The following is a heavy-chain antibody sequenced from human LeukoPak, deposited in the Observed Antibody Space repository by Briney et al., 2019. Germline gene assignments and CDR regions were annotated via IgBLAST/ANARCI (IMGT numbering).Heavy chain of an antibody. D-gene: IGHD2-2*01. CDR3: ARVRYCSSTSCYPIDY. Sequence: SETLSLTCTAPGASLSRYTWSWFRQPQGKDLEGIGYIYYSGSTNYNPSLKSRVTISVDTSKNQFSLKLSSVTAADTAVYCCARVRYCSSTSCYPIDYWGEGTLVTVSS. V-gene: IGHV4-59*01. CDR1: GASLSRYT. J-gene: IGHJ4*02. CDR2: IYYSGST.